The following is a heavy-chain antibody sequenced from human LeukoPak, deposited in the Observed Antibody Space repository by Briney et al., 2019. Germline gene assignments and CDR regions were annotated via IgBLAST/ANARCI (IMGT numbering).Heavy chain of an antibody. CDR2: ITGSHGRT. V-gene: IGHV3-23*01. D-gene: IGHD4-17*01. Sequence: GGSLRLSCEASGLTFSSFAMTWVRQAPGKGLEWVSSITGSHGRTYNTDSVKGRFTISRDNSQNTLYLQMNSLRAEDTAVYYCTKDPNGAYVGAFDPWGQGTLVTVSS. J-gene: IGHJ5*02. CDR3: TKDPNGAYVGAFDP. CDR1: GLTFSSFA.